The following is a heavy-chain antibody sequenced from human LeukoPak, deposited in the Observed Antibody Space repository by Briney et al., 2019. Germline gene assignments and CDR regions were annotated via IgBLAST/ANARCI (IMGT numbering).Heavy chain of an antibody. CDR1: GGSFSGYY. V-gene: IGHV4-34*01. CDR2: INHSGST. CDR3: ARGWIRGGYSSGWFADY. J-gene: IGHJ4*02. D-gene: IGHD6-19*01. Sequence: PSETLSLTCAVYGGSFSGYYWSWIRQPPGKGLEWIGEINHSGSTNYNPSLKSRVTISVDTSKNQFSLKLSSVTAADTAVYYCARGWIRGGYSSGWFADYWGQGTLVTVSS.